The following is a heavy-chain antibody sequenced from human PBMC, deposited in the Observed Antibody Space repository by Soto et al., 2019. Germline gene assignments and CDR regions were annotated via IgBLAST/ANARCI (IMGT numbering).Heavy chain of an antibody. CDR3: AREGGSPPENGFDP. CDR1: GYTFTGYY. D-gene: IGHD3-16*01. V-gene: IGHV1-2*04. J-gene: IGHJ5*02. Sequence: GASVKVSCKASGYTFTGYYMHWLRQAPGQGLEWMGWINPNSGGTNYAQKFQGWVTMTRDTSISTAYMELSRLRSDDTAVYYCAREGGSPPENGFDPWGQGTLVTVSS. CDR2: INPNSGGT.